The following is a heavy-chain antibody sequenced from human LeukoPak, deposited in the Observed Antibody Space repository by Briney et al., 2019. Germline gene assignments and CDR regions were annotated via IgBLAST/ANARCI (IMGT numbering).Heavy chain of an antibody. V-gene: IGHV3-23*01. CDR1: GFTFSTYG. Sequence: GGSLRLSCVASGFTFSTYGMSWVRQAPGKGLEWVSAISGSGGSTYYADSVKGRFTISRDNSKNTLYLQMNSLRAEDTAVYYCSRWLQTDYWYFDLWGRGTLVTVSS. CDR2: ISGSGGST. J-gene: IGHJ2*01. D-gene: IGHD5-24*01. CDR3: SRWLQTDYWYFDL.